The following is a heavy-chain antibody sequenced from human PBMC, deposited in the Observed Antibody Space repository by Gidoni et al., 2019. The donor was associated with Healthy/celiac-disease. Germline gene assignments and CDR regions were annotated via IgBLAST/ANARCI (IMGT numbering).Heavy chain of an antibody. CDR2: IYYSGST. V-gene: IGHV4-31*03. Sequence: QVQLQESGPGLVKPSQTLSLTCTVSGSSISSGGYYWSWIRQHPGKGLEWIGYIYYSGSTYYNPSLKSRVTISVDTSKNQFSLKLSSVTAADTAVYYCASESSSWPRTGFDPWGQGTLVTVSS. CDR1: GSSISSGGYY. D-gene: IGHD6-13*01. CDR3: ASESSSWPRTGFDP. J-gene: IGHJ5*02.